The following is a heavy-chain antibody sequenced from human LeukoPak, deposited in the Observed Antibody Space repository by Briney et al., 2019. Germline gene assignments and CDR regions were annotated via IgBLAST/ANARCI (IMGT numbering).Heavy chain of an antibody. CDR3: AREGYSYGSYWFDP. J-gene: IGHJ5*02. CDR1: GFTVSSNY. CDR2: IYSGVST. Sequence: PGGSLRLSCAASGFTVSSNYMSWVRQAPGKGLEWVSVIYSGVSTYYADSVKGRFTISRDNSKNTLYLQMNSLRAEDTAVYYCAREGYSYGSYWFDPWGQGTLVTVSS. V-gene: IGHV3-53*01. D-gene: IGHD5-18*01.